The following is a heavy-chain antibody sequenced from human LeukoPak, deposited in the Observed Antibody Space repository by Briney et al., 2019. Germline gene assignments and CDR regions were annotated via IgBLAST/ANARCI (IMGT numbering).Heavy chain of an antibody. Sequence: GGTLRLSCAASGFTFNNYGLSWVRQAPGKGLEWVSAISGSGGSTYYADSVKGRFTISRDNSKNTLYLQMNSLRAEDTAVYYCASTGGLMVRGVIDYWGQGTLVTVSS. CDR2: ISGSGGST. D-gene: IGHD3-10*01. CDR1: GFTFNNYG. CDR3: ASTGGLMVRGVIDY. V-gene: IGHV3-23*01. J-gene: IGHJ4*02.